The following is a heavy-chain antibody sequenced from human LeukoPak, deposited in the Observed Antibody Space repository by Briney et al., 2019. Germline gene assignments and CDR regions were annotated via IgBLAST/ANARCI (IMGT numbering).Heavy chain of an antibody. V-gene: IGHV3-48*03. CDR1: GFTFSSYE. D-gene: IGHD4-23*01. J-gene: IGHJ4*02. CDR2: ISSSGSTI. CDR3: ARDLNSDGDY. Sequence: GGPLRLSCAASGFTFSSYEMNWVRQAPGKGLEWVSYISSSGSTIYYADSVKGRFTISRDNAKNSLYLQMNSLRAEDTAVYYCARDLNSDGDYWGQGTLVTVSS.